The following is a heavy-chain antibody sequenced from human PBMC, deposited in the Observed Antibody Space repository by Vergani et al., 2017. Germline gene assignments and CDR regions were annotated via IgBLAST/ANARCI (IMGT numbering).Heavy chain of an antibody. CDR1: GFTFSSYS. CDR3: AKAGSSGWDPAFYYFDY. CDR2: ISSSSSYI. D-gene: IGHD6-19*01. J-gene: IGHJ4*02. Sequence: EVQLVESGGGLVKPGGSLRLSCAASGFTFSSYSMNWVRQAPGKGLEWVSSISSSSSYIYYADSVKGRFTISRDNSKNTLYLQMNSLRAEDTAVYYCAKAGSSGWDPAFYYFDYWGQGTLVTVSS. V-gene: IGHV3-21*04.